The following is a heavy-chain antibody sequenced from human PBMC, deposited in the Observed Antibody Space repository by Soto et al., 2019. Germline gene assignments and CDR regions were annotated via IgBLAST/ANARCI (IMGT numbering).Heavy chain of an antibody. J-gene: IGHJ4*02. CDR2: ISSSSTYT. D-gene: IGHD4-17*01. CDR3: ATEYYGRLDS. Sequence: VQLVESGGTLVKPGGSLRLSCATSGFTFSHYYMSWIRQAPGKGLEWVSYISSSSTYTNYADSVKGRFTISRDDARNSLYLQMNSLRAEDTAVYYCATEYYGRLDSWGQGTLVTVSS. CDR1: GFTFSHYY. V-gene: IGHV3-11*06.